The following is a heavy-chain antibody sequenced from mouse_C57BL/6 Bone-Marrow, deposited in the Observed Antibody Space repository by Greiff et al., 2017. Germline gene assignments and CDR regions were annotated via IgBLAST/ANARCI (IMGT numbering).Heavy chain of an antibody. Sequence: QVQLQQSGAELVMPGASVKLSCKASGYTFTSYWMHWVKQRPGQGLEWIGEIDPSDSYTNYNQTFKGKSTLTVDKSSSTAYMQLSSLTSEDSAVYYCARSGSPIYYDYDGGLAYWGQGTLVTVSA. CDR3: ARSGSPIYYDYDGGLAY. V-gene: IGHV1-69*01. D-gene: IGHD2-4*01. J-gene: IGHJ3*01. CDR2: IDPSDSYT. CDR1: GYTFTSYW.